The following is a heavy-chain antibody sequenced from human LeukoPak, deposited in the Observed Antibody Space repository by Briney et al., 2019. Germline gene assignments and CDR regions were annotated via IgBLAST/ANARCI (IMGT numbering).Heavy chain of an antibody. Sequence: GGSLRLSCAASGFTFSSYAMSWVRQAPGKGLEWVSPICGSGGSTYYADSVKGRFTISRDNSKNTLYLQMNSLRVEDTAVYYCAKDIFHYGSGSYYQPFDYWGQGTLVTVSS. D-gene: IGHD3-10*01. J-gene: IGHJ4*02. CDR3: AKDIFHYGSGSYYQPFDY. V-gene: IGHV3-23*01. CDR1: GFTFSSYA. CDR2: ICGSGGST.